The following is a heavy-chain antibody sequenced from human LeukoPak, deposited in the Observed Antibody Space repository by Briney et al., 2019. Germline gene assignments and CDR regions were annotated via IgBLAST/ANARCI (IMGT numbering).Heavy chain of an antibody. CDR2: INPNSGGT. CDR3: AREGGYCSGGSCLTSPDY. D-gene: IGHD2-15*01. V-gene: IGHV1-2*02. J-gene: IGHJ4*02. CDR1: GYTFTGYY. Sequence: ASVKVSCKASGYTFTGYYMHWVRQAPGQGLEWMGWINPNSGGTNYAQKFQGRVTMTRDTSISTAYMELSRLRSDDTAVYYCAREGGYCSGGSCLTSPDYWGQGTLVTVSS.